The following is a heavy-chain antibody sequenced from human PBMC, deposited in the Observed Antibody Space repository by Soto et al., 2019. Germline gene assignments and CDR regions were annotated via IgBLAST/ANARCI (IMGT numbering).Heavy chain of an antibody. D-gene: IGHD4-17*01. CDR3: AKDSLGAPPHEHFDY. J-gene: IGHJ4*02. Sequence: GSLSLSCAASGFPFSSYAMSLVRQAPGKGLEWVSAISGSGGSTYYSDSVKGRFTISRDNSKNTLYLQMNSLRAEDTAIYYCAKDSLGAPPHEHFDYWGQGTLVTVSS. CDR1: GFPFSSYA. CDR2: ISGSGGST. V-gene: IGHV3-23*01.